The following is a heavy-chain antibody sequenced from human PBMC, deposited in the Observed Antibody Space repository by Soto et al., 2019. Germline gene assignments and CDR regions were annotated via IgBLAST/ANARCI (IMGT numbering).Heavy chain of an antibody. Sequence: EVQLLESGGGLVQPGGSLRLSCVASGFTFSTYAMNWVRQAPGKGLEWVSALSGSGGSTFYADSVKGRFTISRDNFKNTLFLQMNSLRAEDTAVYYCAKGSSGWYSFGFDPWGQGPLVTVSS. D-gene: IGHD6-19*01. CDR2: LSGSGGST. CDR3: AKGSSGWYSFGFDP. V-gene: IGHV3-23*01. J-gene: IGHJ5*02. CDR1: GFTFSTYA.